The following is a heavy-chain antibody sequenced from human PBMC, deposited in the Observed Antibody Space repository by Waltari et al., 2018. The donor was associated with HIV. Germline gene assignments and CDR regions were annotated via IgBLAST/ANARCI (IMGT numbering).Heavy chain of an antibody. V-gene: IGHV3-30*04. CDR2: ISYDGSNK. CDR3: ARADAAMDYFDY. Sequence: QVQLVESGGGVVQPGRSLRLSCAASGFTFSSYAMHWVRQAPGKGLEWVAVISYDGSNKYYADSVKGRFTISRDNSKNTLYLQMNSLRAEDTAVYYCARADAAMDYFDYWGQGTLVTVSS. D-gene: IGHD5-18*01. CDR1: GFTFSSYA. J-gene: IGHJ4*02.